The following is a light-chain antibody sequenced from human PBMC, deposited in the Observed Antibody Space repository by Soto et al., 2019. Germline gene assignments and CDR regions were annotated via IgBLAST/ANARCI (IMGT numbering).Light chain of an antibody. Sequence: EIVLKQSPATLSLSPGERATLSCRASQSVGTYFAWYQQKPGQAPRLLIYDSSNRATGIPARFSGSGSGTDFTLTISSLEPKDFAVYYCQQRSDWPSTFGGGTKVEIK. J-gene: IGKJ4*01. CDR3: QQRSDWPST. CDR2: DSS. V-gene: IGKV3-11*01. CDR1: QSVGTY.